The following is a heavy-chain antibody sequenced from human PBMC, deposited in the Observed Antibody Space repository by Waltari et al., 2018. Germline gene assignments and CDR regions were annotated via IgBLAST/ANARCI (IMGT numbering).Heavy chain of an antibody. D-gene: IGHD3-16*01. CDR2: INPNSGDT. V-gene: IGHV1-2*06. Sequence: QVQLVQSGAEVKKPGASVKVSCKASGYTFTGYYMTWVRTAPGQGLEWMGRINPNSGDTNYAQKFQGRVTRTRDTSISTAYMELSRLRSDDTAVYYCAGGRDPGALWGRGTLVTVSS. CDR3: AGGRDPGAL. J-gene: IGHJ2*01. CDR1: GYTFTGYY.